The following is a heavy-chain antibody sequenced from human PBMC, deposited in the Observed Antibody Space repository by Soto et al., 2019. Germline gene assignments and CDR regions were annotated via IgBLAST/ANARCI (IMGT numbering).Heavy chain of an antibody. CDR2: INHSGST. Sequence: PSETLSLTCAVYGGSFSGYYWSWIRQPPGKGLEWIGEINHSGSTNYNPSLKSRVTISVDTSKNQFSLKLSSVTAADTAVYYCARATYGQRNYYYYGLHVWGQGTTVTVAS. J-gene: IGHJ6*02. V-gene: IGHV4-34*01. D-gene: IGHD4-17*01. CDR1: GGSFSGYY. CDR3: ARATYGQRNYYYYGLHV.